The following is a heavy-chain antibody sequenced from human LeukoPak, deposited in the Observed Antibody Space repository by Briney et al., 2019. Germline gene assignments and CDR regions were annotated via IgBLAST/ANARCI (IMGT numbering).Heavy chain of an antibody. CDR1: GYTFTSYG. V-gene: IGHV1-18*01. J-gene: IGHJ5*02. Sequence: ASVKVSCKASGYTFTSYGISWVRQAPGQGLEWMGWISAYNGNTNYAQKLQGRVTMTTDTSTSTAYMELRSLRSDDTAVCYCAREGYYGSSGYSRFYWFDPWGQGTLVTVSS. D-gene: IGHD3-22*01. CDR2: ISAYNGNT. CDR3: AREGYYGSSGYSRFYWFDP.